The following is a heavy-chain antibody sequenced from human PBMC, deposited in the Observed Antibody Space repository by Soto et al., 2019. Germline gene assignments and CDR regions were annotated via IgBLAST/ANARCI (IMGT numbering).Heavy chain of an antibody. CDR2: IYHSGST. Sequence: PSETLSLTCAVSGGSISSSNWWSWVRQPPGKGLEWIGEIYHSGSTNYNPSLKSRVTISVDKSKNQFSLKLSSVTAADTAVYYCARDGGPPTRTYYDILTGYYISYFDYWGQGTLVTVSS. CDR1: GGSISSSNW. V-gene: IGHV4-4*02. D-gene: IGHD3-9*01. J-gene: IGHJ4*02. CDR3: ARDGGPPTRTYYDILTGYYISYFDY.